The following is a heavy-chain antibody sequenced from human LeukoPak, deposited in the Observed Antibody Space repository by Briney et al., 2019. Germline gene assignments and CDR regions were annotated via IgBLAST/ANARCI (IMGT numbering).Heavy chain of an antibody. Sequence: PSETLSVTSAEPGVSTNGSYRSWMRQPPGKGLEWIGYIYYTGSTNYNPSLKSRVIISVDTSKNQFSLKLSSVTAADTAVYYCESSYRYGFWSGYYPWGQGTPVTVSS. V-gene: IGHV4-59*01. CDR1: GVSTNGSY. CDR2: IYYTGST. CDR3: ESSYRYGFWSGYYP. J-gene: IGHJ5*02. D-gene: IGHD3-3*01.